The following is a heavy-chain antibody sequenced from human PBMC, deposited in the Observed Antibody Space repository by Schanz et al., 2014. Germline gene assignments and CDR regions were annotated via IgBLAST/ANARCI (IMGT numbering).Heavy chain of an antibody. CDR1: GFTFSRYA. CDR2: ISNDGSDE. J-gene: IGHJ5*02. CDR3: ARESPFGGDWFDH. V-gene: IGHV3-30*04. Sequence: QVQLVESGGGVVQPGRSVRLSCAASGFTFSRYAMHWVRQAPGKGLEWVAVISNDGSDEHYADSVKGRFTISRDNSKNTLYLQMNSLRAEDTAVYYCARESPFGGDWFDHWGQGTLVTVSS. D-gene: IGHD2-21*01.